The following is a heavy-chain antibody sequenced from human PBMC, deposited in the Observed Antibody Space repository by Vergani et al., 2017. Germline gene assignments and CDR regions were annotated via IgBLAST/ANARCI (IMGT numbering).Heavy chain of an antibody. CDR1: GGTFSSYA. V-gene: IGHV1-69*06. J-gene: IGHJ1*01. CDR2: IIPIFGTA. CDR3: ARLGPDIAVARAEYFQH. Sequence: QVQLVQSGAEVKKPGSSVKVSCKASGGTFSSYAISWVRQAPGQGLEWMGGIIPIFGTANYAQKFKGRVTITADKSTSTAYMELSSLRSEDTAVYYCARLGPDIAVARAEYFQHWGQGTLVTVSS. D-gene: IGHD6-19*01.